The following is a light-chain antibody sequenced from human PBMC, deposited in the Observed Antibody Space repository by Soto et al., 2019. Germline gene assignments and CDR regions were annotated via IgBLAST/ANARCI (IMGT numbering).Light chain of an antibody. CDR2: KAS. CDR1: QTISSW. Sequence: DIQITHSPSTLSGSVGDRVTITCGASQTISSWLAWYQQKPGKAPKLLIYKASTLKSGVPSRFSGSGSGTEFTLTISSLQPDDFATYYCQHYNSYSEAFGQGTKVDIK. J-gene: IGKJ1*01. V-gene: IGKV1-5*03. CDR3: QHYNSYSEA.